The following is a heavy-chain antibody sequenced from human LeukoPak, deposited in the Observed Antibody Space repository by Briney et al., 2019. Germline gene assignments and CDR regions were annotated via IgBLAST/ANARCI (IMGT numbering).Heavy chain of an antibody. CDR3: ARGGSSRPLAH. V-gene: IGHV3-48*03. CDR1: GFTISSDE. CDR2: IGSSGSPI. D-gene: IGHD1-1*01. Sequence: GGSLRLSCAASGFTISSDEMSWARQAPGKGLEWVLYIGSSGSPIYYADSVKGRFSISGDTAKNSLYLQMNSLRAEDTAVYYCARGGSSRPLAHWGQGTLVTVSS. J-gene: IGHJ4*02.